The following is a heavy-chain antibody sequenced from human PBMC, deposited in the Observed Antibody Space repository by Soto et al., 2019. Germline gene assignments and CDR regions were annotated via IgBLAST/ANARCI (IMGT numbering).Heavy chain of an antibody. D-gene: IGHD1-26*01. J-gene: IGHJ4*02. Sequence: VQLLESGGDLVQPGGSLRLSCAASGFTFSSYAMCWVRQVPGKGLERVSAISSDGGGTYYAESVKGRFTCSRDNSKNTLFLQMNSLRAEDTALYYCAKVIVGNTGARGLDYWGQGTLVTVSS. V-gene: IGHV3-23*01. CDR2: ISSDGGGT. CDR3: AKVIVGNTGARGLDY. CDR1: GFTFSSYA.